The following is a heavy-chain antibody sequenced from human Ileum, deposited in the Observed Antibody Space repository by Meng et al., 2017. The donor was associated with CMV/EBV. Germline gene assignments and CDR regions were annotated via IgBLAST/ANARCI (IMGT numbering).Heavy chain of an antibody. J-gene: IGHJ5*02. D-gene: IGHD4-17*01. V-gene: IGHV1-2*02. CDR2: INPNSGGT. CDR3: ARGFGDTVTTWFDP. CDR1: GYTFTGYY. Sequence: ASVKVSCKASGYTFTGYYMHWVRQAPGQGLEWMGWINPNSGGTNYAQKFQGRVTMTRDTSISTAYMELSRLRSDDTAVYYCARGFGDTVTTWFDPWGQGTLVTVSS.